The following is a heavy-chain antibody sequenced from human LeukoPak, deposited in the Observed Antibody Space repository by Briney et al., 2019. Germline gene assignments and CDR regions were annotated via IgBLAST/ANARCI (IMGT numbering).Heavy chain of an antibody. V-gene: IGHV3-NL1*01. CDR2: IFGNGDTT. D-gene: IGHD5-12*01. CDR3: AKGGGYEAQYYYYYLDV. CDR1: GFTFSSYG. J-gene: IGHJ6*03. Sequence: PGGSLRLSCAASGFTFSSYGMHWVRQAPGKGLEWVSIIFGNGDTTYYADSVKGRFTVSRENSKNSLYLQMKSLRAEDTAVYYCAKGGGYEAQYYYYYLDVWGKGTTVTISS.